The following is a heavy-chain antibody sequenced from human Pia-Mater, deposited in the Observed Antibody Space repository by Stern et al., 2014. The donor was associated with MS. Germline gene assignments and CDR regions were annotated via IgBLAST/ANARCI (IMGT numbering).Heavy chain of an antibody. V-gene: IGHV4-4*09. CDR3: ARNRYPTTWFDS. J-gene: IGHJ5*01. D-gene: IGHD1-1*01. Sequence: VQLVESGPGLVKPSETLSITCSVSGGSLTGYYCSWIRQSPGKGLEWIGYSYHSGTTQSHPSLKRRLTMSVDTSNNQFSLKLNSVTTEDTAVYYCARNRYPTTWFDSWGQGTLVIVSS. CDR1: GGSLTGYY. CDR2: SYHSGTT.